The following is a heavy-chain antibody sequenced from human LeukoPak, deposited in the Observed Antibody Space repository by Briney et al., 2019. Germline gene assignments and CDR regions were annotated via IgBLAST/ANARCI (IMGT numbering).Heavy chain of an antibody. Sequence: ASVKVSCKASGYTFTGHYIHRVRQAPGQGLEWIAWINTNTGGTKYAQKYQGRVTLTRDTSISTVYMELSSLRSDDTAVYYCARVASAGRQYCSNGICYVFDPWGQGTLVTVSS. J-gene: IGHJ5*02. CDR1: GYTFTGHY. CDR3: ARVASAGRQYCSNGICYVFDP. CDR2: INTNTGGT. V-gene: IGHV1-2*02. D-gene: IGHD2-8*01.